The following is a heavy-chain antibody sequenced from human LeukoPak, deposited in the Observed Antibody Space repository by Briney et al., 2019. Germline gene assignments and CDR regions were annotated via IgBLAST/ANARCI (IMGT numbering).Heavy chain of an antibody. Sequence: SETLSLTCAVYGGSFSGYYWSWIRQPPGKGLEWIGEINHSGSTNYNPSLKSRVTISVDTSKNQFSLKLSSVTAADTAVYYCARARITIFGVVIILDWFDPWGQGTLVTVSS. CDR1: GGSFSGYY. D-gene: IGHD3-3*01. J-gene: IGHJ5*02. V-gene: IGHV4-34*01. CDR3: ARARITIFGVVIILDWFDP. CDR2: INHSGST.